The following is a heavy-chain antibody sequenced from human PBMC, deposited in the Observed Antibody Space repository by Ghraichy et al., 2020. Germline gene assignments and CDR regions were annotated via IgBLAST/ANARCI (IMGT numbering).Heavy chain of an antibody. J-gene: IGHJ4*02. CDR1: GFTFSDYY. D-gene: IGHD5-24*01. CDR3: ARIEMATSPDY. Sequence: GESLNISCAASGFTFSDYYMSWIRQAPGKGLEWVSYISSSGSTIYYADSVKGRFTISRDDAKNSLFLQMNSLRAEDTAFYYCARIEMATSPDYWGQGTLVTVSS. V-gene: IGHV3-11*01. CDR2: ISSSGSTI.